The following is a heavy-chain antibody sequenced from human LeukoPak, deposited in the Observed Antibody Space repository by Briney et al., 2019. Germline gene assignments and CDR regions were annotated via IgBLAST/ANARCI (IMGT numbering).Heavy chain of an antibody. CDR1: GYTFTSYA. D-gene: IGHD6-13*01. CDR3: ARDRIAAAGAFDY. V-gene: IGHV1-3*04. Sequence: ASVKVSCKASGYTFTSYAMHWVRQAPGQRLECMGWINTGNGNTKYSQKFQGRVTITADESTSTAYMELSSLRSEDTAVYYCARDRIAAAGAFDYWGQGTLVTVSS. CDR2: INTGNGNT. J-gene: IGHJ4*02.